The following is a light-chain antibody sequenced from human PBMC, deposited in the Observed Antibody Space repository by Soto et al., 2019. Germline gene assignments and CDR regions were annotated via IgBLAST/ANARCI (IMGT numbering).Light chain of an antibody. J-gene: IGKJ4*01. CDR3: QQRDSWPLT. V-gene: IGKV3-11*01. Sequence: EIVLTQSPATLSLSPGERATLSCRASQSVSTYLAWYQQKPGQAPRLLIYDASNRATGIPARFSGSGSGTDFTLTISSLEPEDSAVYYCQQRDSWPLTFGGGTRWIS. CDR2: DAS. CDR1: QSVSTY.